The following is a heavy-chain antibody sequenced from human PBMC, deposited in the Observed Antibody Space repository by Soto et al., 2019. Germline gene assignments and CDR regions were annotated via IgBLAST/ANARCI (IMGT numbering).Heavy chain of an antibody. CDR3: ARIGGRYYPLDY. V-gene: IGHV4-38-2*01. Sequence: SETLSLTCAVSNYSISSGYYWGWIRQPPGKGLEWIGSLYYSRSTYYNPSLKSRVTISVDTSKNQFSLRLSSVTAADTAVYFCARIGGRYYPLDYWGQGTLVIVSS. J-gene: IGHJ4*02. D-gene: IGHD1-26*01. CDR2: LYYSRST. CDR1: NYSISSGYY.